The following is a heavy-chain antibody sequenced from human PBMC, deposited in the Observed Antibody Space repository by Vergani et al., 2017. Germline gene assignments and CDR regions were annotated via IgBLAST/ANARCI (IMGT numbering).Heavy chain of an antibody. CDR3: ARVKRRGSYGYYFDY. Sequence: QVQLQESGPGLVKPSETLSLTCTVSGGSISSYYWSWIRQPPGKGLEWIGYIYYSGSTNYNPSLKSRVTISVDTSKNQCSLKLSSLTAADTAVYYCARVKRRGSYGYYFDYWGQGTLVTVSS. CDR2: IYYSGST. V-gene: IGHV4-59*01. J-gene: IGHJ4*02. D-gene: IGHD1-26*01. CDR1: GGSISSYY.